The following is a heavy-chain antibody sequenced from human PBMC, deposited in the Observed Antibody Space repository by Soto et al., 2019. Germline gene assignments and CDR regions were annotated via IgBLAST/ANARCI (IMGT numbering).Heavy chain of an antibody. D-gene: IGHD5-18*01. Sequence: SQTLSLTCAISGDRVSSNSAAWNWIRQSPSRGLEWLGRTYYRSKWYNDYAVSVKSRITINPDTSKNQFSLQLNSVPPEDTAVYYCARGPSFITTMALPFDYWGQGTLVTVSS. V-gene: IGHV6-1*01. CDR1: GDRVSSNSAA. J-gene: IGHJ4*02. CDR3: ARGPSFITTMALPFDY. CDR2: TYYRSKWYN.